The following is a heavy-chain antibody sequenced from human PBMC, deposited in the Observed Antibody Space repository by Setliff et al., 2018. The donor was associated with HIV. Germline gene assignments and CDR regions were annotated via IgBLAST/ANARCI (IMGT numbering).Heavy chain of an antibody. CDR2: INHSGST. V-gene: IGHV4-39*07. CDR1: GGSISSRSYY. D-gene: IGHD5-18*01. CDR3: ARLDVDIAMAPDY. J-gene: IGHJ4*02. Sequence: SETLSLTCTVSGGSISSRSYYWGWIRQPPGKGLEWIGEINHSGSTNYNPSLKSRVTISIDASKNQFSLKLSSVTAADTAVYYCARLDVDIAMAPDYWGQGMLVTVS.